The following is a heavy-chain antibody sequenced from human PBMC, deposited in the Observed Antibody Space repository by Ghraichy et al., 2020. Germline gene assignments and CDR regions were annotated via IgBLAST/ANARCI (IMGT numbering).Heavy chain of an antibody. J-gene: IGHJ6*03. V-gene: IGHV3-7*01. Sequence: GGSLRLSCAASGFTFSSYWMSWVRQAPGKGLEWVANIKQDGSEKYYVDSVKGRFTISRDNAKNSLYLQMNSLRAEDTAVYYCARDLYCSSTSCYISDLGYMDVWGKGTTVTVSS. CDR2: IKQDGSEK. D-gene: IGHD2-2*02. CDR1: GFTFSSYW. CDR3: ARDLYCSSTSCYISDLGYMDV.